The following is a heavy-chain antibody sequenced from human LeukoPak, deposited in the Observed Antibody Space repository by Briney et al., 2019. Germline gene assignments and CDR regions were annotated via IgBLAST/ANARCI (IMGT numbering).Heavy chain of an antibody. V-gene: IGHV3-43*02. Sequence: GGSLRLSCAASGCIFYDYAMHWVRQAPGKGLEWVSLISGDGGSTYYADSVKGRFTISRDNSKNSLYLQMNSLRTEDMAVYYCASGYYYGSGSYYKEAFDIWGQGTMVTVSS. J-gene: IGHJ3*02. CDR3: ASGYYYGSGSYYKEAFDI. D-gene: IGHD3-10*01. CDR1: GCIFYDYA. CDR2: ISGDGGST.